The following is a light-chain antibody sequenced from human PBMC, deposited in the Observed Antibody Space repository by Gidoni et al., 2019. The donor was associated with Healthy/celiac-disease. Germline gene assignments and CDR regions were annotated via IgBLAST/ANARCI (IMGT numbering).Light chain of an antibody. J-gene: IGKJ1*01. CDR1: QSVLYSSKNKNY. Sequence: DIVMTQSPDSLAESLGERATINCKSSQSVLYSSKNKNYLAWYQQKPGQPPKLLIYWASTRESGVPDRFSGSGSGTDFTLTISSLQAEDVAVYYCQQYYSTPWTFGQGTKVEIK. CDR3: QQYYSTPWT. CDR2: WAS. V-gene: IGKV4-1*01.